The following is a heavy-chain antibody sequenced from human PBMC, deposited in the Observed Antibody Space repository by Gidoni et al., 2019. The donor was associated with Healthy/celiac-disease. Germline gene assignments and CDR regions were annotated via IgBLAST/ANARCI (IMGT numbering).Heavy chain of an antibody. V-gene: IGHV4-4*07. D-gene: IGHD3-10*01. J-gene: IGHJ6*02. CDR3: ARFFGELSPHYYYGMDV. Sequence: QVQLQESGPGLMKPSETLSLTCTVSGGSISSYYWSWIRQPAGKGLEWIGRIYTSGSTNYNPSLKSRVTMSVDTSKNQFSLKLSSVTAADTAVYYCARFFGELSPHYYYGMDVWGQGTTVTVSS. CDR1: GGSISSYY. CDR2: IYTSGST.